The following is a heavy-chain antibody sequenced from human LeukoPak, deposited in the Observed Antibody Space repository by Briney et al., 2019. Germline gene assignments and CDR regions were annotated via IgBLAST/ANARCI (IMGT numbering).Heavy chain of an antibody. J-gene: IGHJ6*02. CDR2: INAGNGNT. D-gene: IGHD3-10*01. V-gene: IGHV1-3*01. CDR1: GYTFTSYG. Sequence: ASVKVSCKASGYTFTSYGISWVRQAPGQRLEWMGWINAGNGNTKYSQKFQGRVTITRDTSASTAYMELSSLRSEDTAVYYCARDLEVRTAAPAYYYYGMDVWGQGTTVTVSS. CDR3: ARDLEVRTAAPAYYYYGMDV.